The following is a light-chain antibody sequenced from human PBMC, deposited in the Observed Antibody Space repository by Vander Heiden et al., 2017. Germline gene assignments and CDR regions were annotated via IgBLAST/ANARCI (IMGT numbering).Light chain of an antibody. V-gene: IGLV1-40*01. Sequence: SVLTPPPPVSSAPVPTVPISCTGSSSNVGARYDVYCYHHAPGTAPTPLIYGNSNRPSGGPDRFSGSKSGTSASLAITGLQAEDEADYYGQSYDNSLSAHSNVFGTGTKVTVL. CDR3: QSYDNSLSAHSNV. J-gene: IGLJ1*01. CDR1: SSNVGARYD. CDR2: GNS.